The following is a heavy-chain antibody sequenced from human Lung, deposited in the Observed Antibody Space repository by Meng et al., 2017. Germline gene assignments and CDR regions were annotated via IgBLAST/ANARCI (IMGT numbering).Heavy chain of an antibody. CDR3: ARERHSTIIRGVIDF. J-gene: IGHJ4*02. V-gene: IGHV4-34*01. CDR2: INHGGST. Sequence: WVPGLFRPAKHLSPPSPFNGGSISGSDGSWIRQSPARGLEWIGKINHGGSTNYNPSLESRVTISVDTPKNQFSLRLTSMTVADTAVYYCARERHSTIIRGVIDFWGQGALVTVSS. D-gene: IGHD3-10*01. CDR1: GGSISGSD.